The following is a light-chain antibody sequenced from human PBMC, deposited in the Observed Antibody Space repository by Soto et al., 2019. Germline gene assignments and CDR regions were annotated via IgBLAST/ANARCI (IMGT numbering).Light chain of an antibody. CDR2: EAS. CDR3: CSLTNGATWV. Sequence: QSALTQPASVSGSPGQSITISSTGTNSDVGSHNFVSWYQQYPGKAPKLLIYEASKRPSGLSNRFSGSKSGNTASLTISGLQAEDEADYYCCSLTNGATWVFGGGTMLTVL. J-gene: IGLJ3*02. V-gene: IGLV2-14*02. CDR1: NSDVGSHNF.